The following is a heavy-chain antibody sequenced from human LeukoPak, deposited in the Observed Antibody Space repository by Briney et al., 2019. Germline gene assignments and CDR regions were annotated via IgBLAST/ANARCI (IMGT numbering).Heavy chain of an antibody. V-gene: IGHV1-18*04. J-gene: IGHJ4*02. CDR1: GYTFTSYG. CDR2: ISAYNGNT. Sequence: ASVKVSCKASGYTFTSYGISWVRQAPGQGLEWMGWISAYNGNTNYAQKLQSRVTMTTDTSTSTAYMELRSLRSDDTAVYYCARDGGVLRYFDWLLPFDYWGQGTLVTVSS. D-gene: IGHD3-9*01. CDR3: ARDGGVLRYFDWLLPFDY.